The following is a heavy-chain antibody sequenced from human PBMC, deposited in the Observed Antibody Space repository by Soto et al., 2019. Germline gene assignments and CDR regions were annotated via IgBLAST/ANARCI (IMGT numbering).Heavy chain of an antibody. CDR2: ISYEGTKM. V-gene: IGHV3-30*18. CDR3: AKDYGGWYFDL. Sequence: QVQLVESGGAVVQPGRSLRLSCAASGFTFSDYGMHWVRQAPGKGLGWVAGISYEGTKMYYADSVKGRFTVSRDNSKKMLYLQMNSLRAEDTAVYYCAKDYGGWYFDLWGRGTLVTVSS. D-gene: IGHD4-17*01. CDR1: GFTFSDYG. J-gene: IGHJ2*01.